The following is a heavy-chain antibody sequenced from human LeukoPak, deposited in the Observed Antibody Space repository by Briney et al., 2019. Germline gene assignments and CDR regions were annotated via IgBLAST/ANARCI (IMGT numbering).Heavy chain of an antibody. D-gene: IGHD1-26*01. CDR2: ISLAGQT. CDR3: SRESGPFCPFGY. V-gene: IGHV4/OR15-8*02. CDR1: GGSISGTNW. J-gene: IGHJ4*02. Sequence: PSETLSLTCSVSGGSISGTNWWSWVHQPPGQGLEWIGEISLAGQTNYNPSLTGRVTMSLDKSSNQLSLHLTSVTAADTATYFCSRESGPFCPFGYWGQGTLVIVSS.